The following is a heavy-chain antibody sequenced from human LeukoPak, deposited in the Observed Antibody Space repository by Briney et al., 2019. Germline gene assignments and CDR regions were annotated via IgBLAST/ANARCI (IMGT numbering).Heavy chain of an antibody. CDR1: GFTFSNYW. CDR3: ARGTIYGLGAFDI. J-gene: IGHJ3*02. Sequence: GGSLRLSCAVSGFTFSNYWMHWVRQAPGKGLVWVSRINTDGSSANYADSVKGRFTISRDNAKNTLYLQMNSLRAEDTAVYYCARGTIYGLGAFDIWGQGTMVTVSS. D-gene: IGHD3-16*01. CDR2: INTDGSSA. V-gene: IGHV3-74*01.